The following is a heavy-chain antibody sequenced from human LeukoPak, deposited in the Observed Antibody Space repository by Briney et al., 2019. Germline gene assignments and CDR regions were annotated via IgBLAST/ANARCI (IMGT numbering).Heavy chain of an antibody. CDR3: ASLRERSYYARGFDY. CDR1: GGSFSGYY. Sequence: SETLSLTCAVYGGSFSGYYWSWIRQPPGKGLEWIGEINHSGSTNYNPSLKSRVTISVDTSKNQFSLKLSSVTAANTAVYYCASLRERSYYARGFDYWGQGTLVTVSS. V-gene: IGHV4-34*01. CDR2: INHSGST. J-gene: IGHJ4*02. D-gene: IGHD3-3*01.